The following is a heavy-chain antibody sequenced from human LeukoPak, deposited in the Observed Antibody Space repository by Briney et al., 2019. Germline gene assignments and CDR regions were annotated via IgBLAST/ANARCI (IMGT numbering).Heavy chain of an antibody. CDR2: ISAFNGNT. J-gene: IGHJ6*03. Sequence: ASVKVSCKASGYSFTSYGISWVRQAPGQGLEWMGWISAFNGNTNYAQKLQGRVTMTTDTSTSTAYMELRSLRSDDTAVYYCARDGVCSGGTCYSATYYNYYMEVWGKGTTVTVSS. D-gene: IGHD2-15*01. V-gene: IGHV1-18*01. CDR1: GYSFTSYG. CDR3: ARDGVCSGGTCYSATYYNYYMEV.